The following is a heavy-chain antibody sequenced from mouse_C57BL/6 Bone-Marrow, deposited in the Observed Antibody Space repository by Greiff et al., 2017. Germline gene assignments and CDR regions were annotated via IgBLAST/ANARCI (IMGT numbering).Heavy chain of an antibody. CDR2: IRNKANGYTT. J-gene: IGHJ1*03. CDR1: GFTFTDYY. D-gene: IGHD2-3*01. V-gene: IGHV7-3*01. Sequence: EVHLVESGGGLVQPGGSLSLSCAASGFTFTDYYMSWVRQPPGKALEWLGFIRNKANGYTTEYSVSVKGRFTISRANSQSILYLQMNALRAVDSATYYCARYNYDGYSSYWYFDVWGTGTTVTVSS. CDR3: ARYNYDGYSSYWYFDV.